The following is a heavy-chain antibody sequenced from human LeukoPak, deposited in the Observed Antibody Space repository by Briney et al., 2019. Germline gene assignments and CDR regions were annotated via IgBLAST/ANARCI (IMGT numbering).Heavy chain of an antibody. CDR2: IESDGSRT. V-gene: IGHV3-74*01. Sequence: GGSLRLSCAASGFTFSNCWMHWVRQVPGKGLEWVSRIESDGSRTRYADSVKGRFTISRDNAKNTLDLQMNSLRAEDTAVYYCARDTYYYNSSAFYHYYYGMDVWGQGTTVTVSS. CDR1: GFTFSNCW. J-gene: IGHJ6*02. D-gene: IGHD3-22*01. CDR3: ARDTYYYNSSAFYHYYYGMDV.